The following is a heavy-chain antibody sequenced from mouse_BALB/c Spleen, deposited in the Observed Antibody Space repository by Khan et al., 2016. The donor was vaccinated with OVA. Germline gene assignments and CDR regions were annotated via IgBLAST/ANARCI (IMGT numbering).Heavy chain of an antibody. CDR2: INPTSGYT. V-gene: IGHV1-7*01. CDR1: GYTFSSYW. J-gene: IGHJ2*01. CDR3: ARDRIDY. Sequence: QVQLQQSGAEQAKPGASVKMSCKTSGYTFSSYWMHWVQQRPGQGLEWIGYINPTSGYTEYNEKFKDKATLSADKSSSTAYMQLTSLTSEDSAVYYCARDRIDYWGQGTTLTVSS.